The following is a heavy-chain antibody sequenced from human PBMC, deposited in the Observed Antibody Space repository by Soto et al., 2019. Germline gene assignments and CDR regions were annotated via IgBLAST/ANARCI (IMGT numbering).Heavy chain of an antibody. Sequence: PSETLSLTCTVSAGSISSHYWSWIRQPPGKGLEWIGYIFYSGSTNYNPSLKSRVTISLDKSKNQFSLKLSSVTAADTAVYYCARGDHYDSSGYPSFDYWGQGTLVTVSS. J-gene: IGHJ4*02. V-gene: IGHV4-59*11. CDR3: ARGDHYDSSGYPSFDY. D-gene: IGHD3-22*01. CDR2: IFYSGST. CDR1: AGSISSHY.